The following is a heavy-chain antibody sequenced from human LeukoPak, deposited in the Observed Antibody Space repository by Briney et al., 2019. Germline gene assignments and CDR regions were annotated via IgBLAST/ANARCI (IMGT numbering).Heavy chain of an antibody. Sequence: PGGSLRLSCAGPGFTFSSYSMNWVRQAPGKGLEWVSSISSSSSYIYYADSVKGRFTISRDNAKNSLYLQMNSLRAEDTAVYFCARDRGSYGNPYFFDYWGQGTLVTVSS. D-gene: IGHD1-26*01. CDR1: GFTFSSYS. CDR3: ARDRGSYGNPYFFDY. V-gene: IGHV3-21*01. J-gene: IGHJ4*02. CDR2: ISSSSSYI.